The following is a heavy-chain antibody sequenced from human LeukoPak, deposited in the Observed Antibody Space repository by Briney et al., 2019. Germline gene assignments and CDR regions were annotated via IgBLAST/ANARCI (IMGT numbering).Heavy chain of an antibody. CDR1: GGSISSSSYY. D-gene: IGHD6-13*01. V-gene: IGHV4-39*07. CDR3: ASGGAYSSSWYTGQTFDY. Sequence: SETLSLTCTVSGGSISSSSYYWGWIRQPPGKGLEWIGSIYYSGSTYYNPSLKRRVTISVDTSKNQFSLKLSSVTAADTAVYYCASGGAYSSSWYTGQTFDYWGQGTLVTVSS. CDR2: IYYSGST. J-gene: IGHJ4*02.